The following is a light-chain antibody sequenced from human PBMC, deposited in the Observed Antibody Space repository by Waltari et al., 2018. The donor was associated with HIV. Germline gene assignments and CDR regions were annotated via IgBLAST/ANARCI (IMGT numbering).Light chain of an antibody. CDR1: SSDIGNYNY. Sequence: QSALTQPASVSGSPGQSITISCTATSSDIGNYNYVSWYHQHPVKAPTLMLFEGTNRPSGVTNPFSGSKSGNTASLTTTGLQAEDEANYYCSSYTSSFTLVVFGGGTKLTVL. CDR3: SSYTSSFTLVV. V-gene: IGLV2-14*01. J-gene: IGLJ3*02. CDR2: EGT.